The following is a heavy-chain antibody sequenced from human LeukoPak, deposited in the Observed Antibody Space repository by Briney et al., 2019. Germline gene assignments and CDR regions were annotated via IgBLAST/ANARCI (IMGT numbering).Heavy chain of an antibody. V-gene: IGHV4-59*01. CDR1: GGSISSYY. CDR2: ISYSGST. CDR3: ARGVDCSDFAFDI. J-gene: IGHJ3*02. D-gene: IGHD2-15*01. Sequence: KPSETLSLTCTVSGGSISSYYWSWIRQPPGKGLEWIAYISYSGSTNYNPSLKSRVTISVDTSKDQFSLKLSSVTAADTAVYYCARGVDCSDFAFDIWGQGTMVTVSP.